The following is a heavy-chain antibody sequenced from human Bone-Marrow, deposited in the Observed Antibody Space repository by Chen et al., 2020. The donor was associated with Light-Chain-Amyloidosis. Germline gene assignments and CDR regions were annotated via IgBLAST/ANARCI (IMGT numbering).Heavy chain of an antibody. Sequence: EVQLVESGGGLLQRGGSLRLSCAASGFAFSSYAMSWVRQAPGKGLEWVSTISGRGGSRYYGDAVECGISIARDNSKNALFLKMNSLRAEDTAVYYCAKDISYDDILPGYPADAFDIWGQGTMVTVSS. CDR2: ISGRGGSR. D-gene: IGHD3-9*01. V-gene: IGHV3-23*04. J-gene: IGHJ3*02. CDR3: AKDISYDDILPGYPADAFDI. CDR1: GFAFSSYA.